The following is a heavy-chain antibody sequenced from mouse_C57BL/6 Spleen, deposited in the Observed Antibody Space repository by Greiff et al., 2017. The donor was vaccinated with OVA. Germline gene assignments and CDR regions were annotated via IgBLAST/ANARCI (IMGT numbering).Heavy chain of an antibody. CDR1: GFTFSDYG. CDR3: ARQDSRGFAY. CDR2: ISNLAYSI. J-gene: IGHJ3*01. V-gene: IGHV5-15*01. Sequence: EVNVVESGGGLVQPGGSLKLSCAASGFTFSDYGMAWVRQAPRKGPEWVAFISNLAYSIYYADTVTGRFTISRENAKNTLNLEMSSLRSEDTAMYYCARQDSRGFAYWGQGTLVTVSA.